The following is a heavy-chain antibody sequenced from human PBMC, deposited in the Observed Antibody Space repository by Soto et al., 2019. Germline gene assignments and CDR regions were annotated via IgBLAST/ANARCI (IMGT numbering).Heavy chain of an antibody. D-gene: IGHD3-22*01. CDR3: AKDPNDYDSSAYYVDY. J-gene: IGHJ4*02. CDR1: GFTFSSYA. CDR2: ISDSGDKT. Sequence: SLSLSCASAGFTFSSYAMSWVRQAPGKGLEWVSSISDSGDKTYYADSVKGRFTVSRDNSKNTLYLQMNSLRAEDTAVYFCAKDPNDYDSSAYYVDYWGRGTLVTVSS. V-gene: IGHV3-23*01.